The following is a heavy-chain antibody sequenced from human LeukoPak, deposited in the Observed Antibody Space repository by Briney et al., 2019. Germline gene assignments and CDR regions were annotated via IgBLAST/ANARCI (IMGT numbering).Heavy chain of an antibody. V-gene: IGHV3-23*01. CDR2: ITSRDGGT. J-gene: IGHJ4*02. Sequence: GGSLRLSCAASGFTFSIYAMSWVRQAPGKGLEWVSSITSRDGGTFYAESVKGRFTISRDNSESTLYLQMNSLRAEDTAVYYCAKDRPNYYDSSGHYYRRNGDYWGQGTLVTVSS. CDR3: AKDRPNYYDSSGHYYRRNGDY. CDR1: GFTFSIYA. D-gene: IGHD3-22*01.